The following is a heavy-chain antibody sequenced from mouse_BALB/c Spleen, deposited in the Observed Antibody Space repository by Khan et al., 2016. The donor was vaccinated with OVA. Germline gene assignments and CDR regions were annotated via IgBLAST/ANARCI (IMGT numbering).Heavy chain of an antibody. CDR1: GFSLSTSGMG. V-gene: IGHV8-12*01. CDR3: ARNLYAYDPWVAY. J-gene: IGHJ3*01. D-gene: IGHD2-2*01. Sequence: QVTLKESGPGILQSSQTLSLTCSFSGFSLSTSGMGMSWIRQPSGKGLEWLAHIYWDDEKRYNPSLKSRLTISKDTSRKQVFLRITSVDTADTATYYCARNLYAYDPWVAYWGQGTLVTVSS. CDR2: IYWDDEK.